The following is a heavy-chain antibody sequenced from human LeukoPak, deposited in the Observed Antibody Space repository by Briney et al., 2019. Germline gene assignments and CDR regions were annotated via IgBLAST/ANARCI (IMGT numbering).Heavy chain of an antibody. V-gene: IGHV3-21*01. CDR3: ARDPSDTSGNWYFDL. J-gene: IGHJ2*01. D-gene: IGHD6-6*01. CDR2: ISSSTNYI. CDR1: GFRFTSYA. Sequence: GGSLRLSCEASGFRFTSYAIHWVRQAPGRGLEWVSSISSSTNYIYYGDSVKGRFTISRDNARNSVHLQMKSLRAEDTSIYYCARDPSDTSGNWYFDLWGRGTPVSVSS.